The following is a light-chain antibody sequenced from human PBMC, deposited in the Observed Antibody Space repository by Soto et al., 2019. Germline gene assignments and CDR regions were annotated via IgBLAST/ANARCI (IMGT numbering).Light chain of an antibody. CDR2: GAS. V-gene: IGKV3-15*01. CDR1: QSISDT. CDR3: QQYNNWPWT. Sequence: ETVMTQSPATLSVSPLVIATLSFMASQSISDTLAWYQQKPGQAPRLLIHGASTRATGFPARFSGSGSGTDFTLTISSLQSEDFAIYYCQQYNNWPWTFGQGTKVDIK. J-gene: IGKJ1*01.